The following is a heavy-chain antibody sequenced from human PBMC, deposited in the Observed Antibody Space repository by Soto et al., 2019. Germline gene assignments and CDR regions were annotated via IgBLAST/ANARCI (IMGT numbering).Heavy chain of an antibody. Sequence: PSETLSLTCTVSGGSISNYYWSWIRQPPGKGLEWIGYVYSSGSTNYNPSLKSRVTMSVDTSKNQFSLKLSSVTAADTAVYYCGRHYIGYSFDYWGKGTLVTVSS. CDR3: GRHYIGYSFDY. D-gene: IGHD5-12*01. CDR2: VYSSGST. CDR1: GGSISNYY. V-gene: IGHV4-59*08. J-gene: IGHJ4*02.